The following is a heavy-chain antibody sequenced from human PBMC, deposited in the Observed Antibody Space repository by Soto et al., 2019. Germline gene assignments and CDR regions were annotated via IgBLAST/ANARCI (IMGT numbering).Heavy chain of an antibody. CDR3: AREDSIIIPAVSDF. V-gene: IGHV3-21*01. D-gene: IGHD2-2*01. J-gene: IGHJ4*02. CDR1: GFAFNNYG. CDR2: ISKSDYT. Sequence: GGSLRLSCTVPGFAFNNYGINWVRQAPGQGLEWVSSISKSDYTYYSDSVKGRFTISRDNAKNSVSLQMNTLRVEDTAVYYCAREDSIIIPAVSDFWGQGTLVTVSS.